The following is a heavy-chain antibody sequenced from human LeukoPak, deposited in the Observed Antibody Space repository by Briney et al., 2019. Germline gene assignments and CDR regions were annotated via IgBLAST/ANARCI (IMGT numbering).Heavy chain of an antibody. J-gene: IGHJ3*02. CDR1: GGSFSGYY. D-gene: IGHD3-10*01. CDR2: INHSGST. CDR3: ARDQGEELFAFDI. V-gene: IGHV4-34*01. Sequence: SETLSLTCAVYGGSFSGYYWSWIRQPPGKGLEWIGEINHSGSTNYNPSLKSRVTISVDTSKNQFSLKLSSVTAADTAVYYCARDQGEELFAFDIWGQGTMVTVSS.